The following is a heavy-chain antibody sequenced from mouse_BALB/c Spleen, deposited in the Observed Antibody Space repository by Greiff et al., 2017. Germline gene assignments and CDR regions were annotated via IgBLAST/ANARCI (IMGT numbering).Heavy chain of an antibody. Sequence: VKVVESGAELARPGASVKLSCKASGYTFTSYWMQWVKQRPGQGLEWIGAIYPGDGDTRYTQKFKGKATLTADKSSSTAYMQLSSLASEDSAVYYCARGYDGYYVLFDYWGQGTTLTVSS. J-gene: IGHJ2*01. V-gene: IGHV1-87*01. CDR2: IYPGDGDT. CDR3: ARGYDGYYVLFDY. D-gene: IGHD2-3*01. CDR1: GYTFTSYW.